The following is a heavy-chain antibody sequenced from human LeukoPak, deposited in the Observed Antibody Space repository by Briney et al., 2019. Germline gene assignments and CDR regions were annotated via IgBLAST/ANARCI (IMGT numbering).Heavy chain of an antibody. D-gene: IGHD3-22*01. J-gene: IGHJ3*02. CDR1: GGSISSGGYY. CDR3: ARVSDYYDSSGYYASHAFDT. CDR2: IYYSGST. Sequence: SETLSLTCTVPGGSISSGGYYWSWIRQHPGKGLEWIGYIYYSGSTYYNPSLKSRVTISVDTSKNQFSLKLSSVTAADTAVYYCARVSDYYDSSGYYASHAFDTWGQGTMVTVSS. V-gene: IGHV4-31*03.